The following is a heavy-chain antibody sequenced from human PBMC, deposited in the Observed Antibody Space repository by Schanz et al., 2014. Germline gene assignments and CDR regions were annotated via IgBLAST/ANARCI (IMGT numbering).Heavy chain of an antibody. D-gene: IGHD3-10*01. Sequence: EVQLVESGGGLVQPGGSLRLSCAASRFTFSNYAMSWVRQAPGKGLEWVSVIYSDGRTYYGDSVKGRFTISRDNAKNTLYLQMNSVRAEDSAVYYCTRGSGSRSYGWYYDSWGQGTLVTVSS. V-gene: IGHV3-66*01. CDR3: TRGSGSRSYGWYYDS. CDR2: IYSDGRT. J-gene: IGHJ4*02. CDR1: RFTFSNYA.